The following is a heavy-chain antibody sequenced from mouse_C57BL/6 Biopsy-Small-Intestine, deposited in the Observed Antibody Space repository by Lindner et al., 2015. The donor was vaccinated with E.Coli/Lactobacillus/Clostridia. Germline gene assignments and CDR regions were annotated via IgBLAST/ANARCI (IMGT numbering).Heavy chain of an antibody. CDR1: GYTFDQLL. J-gene: IGHJ2*01. Sequence: VQLQESGAELVKPGASVKLSCKASGYTFDQLLDCKWVKQRPGQGLEWIGEIDPSDSYTNYNQKFKGKATLTVDTSSSTAYMQLSSLTSEDSAVYYCARFYSSFDYWGQGTTLTVSS. CDR3: ARFYSSFDY. CDR2: IDPSDSYT. D-gene: IGHD2-12*01. V-gene: IGHV1-50*01.